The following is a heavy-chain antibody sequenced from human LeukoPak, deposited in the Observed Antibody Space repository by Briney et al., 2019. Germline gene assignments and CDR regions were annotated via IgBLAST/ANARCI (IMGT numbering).Heavy chain of an antibody. CDR1: GFTFSVFG. Sequence: GGSLRLSCAASGFTFSVFGMTWVRQAPGKGLEWVSSVGAGDTYYADSVRGRFTISRDNSKNTVFLQMNSLRAEDTAVYYCVKDGVSGNNNWDWFDPWGQGTLVTVSS. CDR3: VKDGVSGNNNWDWFDP. CDR2: SVGAGDT. D-gene: IGHD4-23*01. V-gene: IGHV3-23*01. J-gene: IGHJ5*02.